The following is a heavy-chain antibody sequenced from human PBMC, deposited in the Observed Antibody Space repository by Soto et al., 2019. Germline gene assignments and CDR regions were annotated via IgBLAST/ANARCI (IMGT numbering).Heavy chain of an antibody. V-gene: IGHV4-59*08. Sequence: SETLSLTCTVSGGSISRDYWSWIRQPPGKGLEWIGYIYYSGSTNYNPSLKSRVTISVDTSKNQFSLKLSSVTAADTAVYYCGRQGGSSGGHNLSDLWGQGTLVTVSS. J-gene: IGHJ5*02. D-gene: IGHD6-25*01. CDR2: IYYSGST. CDR3: GRQGGSSGGHNLSDL. CDR1: GGSISRDY.